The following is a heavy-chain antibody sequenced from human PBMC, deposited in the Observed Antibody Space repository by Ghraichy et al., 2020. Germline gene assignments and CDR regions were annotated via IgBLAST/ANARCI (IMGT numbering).Heavy chain of an antibody. V-gene: IGHV4-39*01. CDR1: SGSISSSSYF. J-gene: IGHJ4*02. Sequence: LNISCTVSSGSISSSSYFWAWIRQPPGRGLEWIGSIFYTGSTYYNPSLKSRVTISVDTSKNQFSLKLSSVTAADTAVYYCARHLHLLQLVDPLYYFHYWGQGTLVTVSS. D-gene: IGHD1-1*01. CDR2: IFYTGST. CDR3: ARHLHLLQLVDPLYYFHY.